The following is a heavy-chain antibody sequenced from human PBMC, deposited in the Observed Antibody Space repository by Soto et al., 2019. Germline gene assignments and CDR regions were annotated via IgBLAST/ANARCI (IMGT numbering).Heavy chain of an antibody. J-gene: IGHJ6*02. V-gene: IGHV1-18*01. CDR3: ARDGIVVVVAATKVYYYCIGV. CDR2: ISAYNGNT. Sequence: ASVKVSWKASGYTFTSYGISWVRQAPGQGLEWMGWISAYNGNTNYAQKLQGRVTMTTDTSTSTAYMELRSLRSDDTAVYYCARDGIVVVVAATKVYYYCIGVCGERPT. CDR1: GYTFTSYG. D-gene: IGHD2-15*01.